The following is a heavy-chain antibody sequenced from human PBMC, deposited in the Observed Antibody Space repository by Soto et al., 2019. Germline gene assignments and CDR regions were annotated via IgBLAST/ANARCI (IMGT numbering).Heavy chain of an antibody. D-gene: IGHD3-3*01. CDR2: IRSKVYGGTT. CDR1: GFTPSNYV. J-gene: IGHJ6*02. Sequence: PGGSLRLSCAASGFTPSNYVMNWVRQAPGKGLEWVGFIRSKVYGGTTEYAASVKGRFTISRDDSISIAYLQMNSLKTEDTAVYYCTSTIFGVVIPGGYYYGMDVWGQGTTVTVSS. V-gene: IGHV3-49*04. CDR3: TSTIFGVVIPGGYYYGMDV.